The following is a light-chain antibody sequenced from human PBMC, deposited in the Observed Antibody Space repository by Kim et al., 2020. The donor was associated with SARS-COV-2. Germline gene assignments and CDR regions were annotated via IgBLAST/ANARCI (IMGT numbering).Light chain of an antibody. CDR2: QDT. V-gene: IGLV3-1*01. CDR3: QAWDSSAVV. CDR1: KLGEKY. Sequence: VSPGQTASITWSGDKLGEKYTGWYQQKPGQSPVLVIYQDTKRPSGIPERFSGYTSVNTATLTISGTQAVDEADYYCQAWDSSAVVFGGGTQLTVL. J-gene: IGLJ3*02.